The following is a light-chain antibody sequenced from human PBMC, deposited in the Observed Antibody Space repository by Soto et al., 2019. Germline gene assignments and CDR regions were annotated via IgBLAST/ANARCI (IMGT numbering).Light chain of an antibody. V-gene: IGKV1-39*01. CDR2: AAS. CDR1: QSISNY. CDR3: QQSYSIPVT. J-gene: IGKJ4*01. Sequence: DIQMTQSPSSLSASVGARVTITCRASQSISNYLNWYQQKPGKAPKLLIYAASSLQSGVPSRFSGSGSGTDFTLTISSLQPEDFATYYCQQSYSIPVTFGGGTKVEIK.